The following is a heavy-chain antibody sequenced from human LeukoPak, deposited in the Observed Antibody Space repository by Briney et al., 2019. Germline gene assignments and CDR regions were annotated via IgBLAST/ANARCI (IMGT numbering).Heavy chain of an antibody. Sequence: GGSLRLSCAASGFTVSSNYMNWVRQAPGKGMEWVSVINSGGSTTYAASGKGRFTISRDNSKNTLYLQMNSLTAEDPAVYYCARDTTAGGFHFQHWGQGTLVIVSS. J-gene: IGHJ1*01. V-gene: IGHV3-53*01. CDR1: GFTVSSNY. CDR3: ARDTTAGGFHFQH. D-gene: IGHD2-15*01. CDR2: INSGGST.